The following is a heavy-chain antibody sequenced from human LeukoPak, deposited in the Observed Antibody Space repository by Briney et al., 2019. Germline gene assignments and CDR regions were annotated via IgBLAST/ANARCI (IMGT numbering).Heavy chain of an antibody. Sequence: GGSLRLSCVVSGIAFGDYYMSWIRQAPGKGLEWVSYISSTGSVIYYADSVNGRFTISRDNANDSLYLQMSSLRAEDTAVYYCARASYCSNGVCYLVEYWGQGTLVTVSS. CDR3: ARASYCSNGVCYLVEY. CDR2: ISSTGSVI. V-gene: IGHV3-11*04. CDR1: GIAFGDYY. J-gene: IGHJ4*02. D-gene: IGHD2-8*01.